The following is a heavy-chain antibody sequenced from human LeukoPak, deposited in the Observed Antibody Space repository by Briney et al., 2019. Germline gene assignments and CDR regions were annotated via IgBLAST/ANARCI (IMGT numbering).Heavy chain of an antibody. Sequence: SETLSLTCAVSGGSISSGGYSWSWIRQPPGKGLEWIGYIYHSGSTYYNPSLKSRVTISVDRSKNQFSLKLSSVTAADSAVYYCARDFSDYGFDYWGQGTLVTVSS. V-gene: IGHV4-30-2*01. CDR1: GGSISSGGYS. CDR3: ARDFSDYGFDY. J-gene: IGHJ4*02. CDR2: IYHSGST. D-gene: IGHD4-17*01.